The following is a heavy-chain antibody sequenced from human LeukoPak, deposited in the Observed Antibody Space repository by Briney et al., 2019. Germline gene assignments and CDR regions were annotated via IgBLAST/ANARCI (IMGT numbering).Heavy chain of an antibody. V-gene: IGHV3-21*01. CDR1: GFTFSSYS. CDR2: ISSSSSYI. J-gene: IGHJ3*02. Sequence: PGRSLRLSCAASGFTFSSYSMNWVRQAPGKGLEWVSSISSSSSYIYYADSVKGRFTISRDNAKNSLYLQMNSLRAEDTAVYYCASPLLASDAFDIWGQGTMVTVSS. CDR3: ASPLLASDAFDI.